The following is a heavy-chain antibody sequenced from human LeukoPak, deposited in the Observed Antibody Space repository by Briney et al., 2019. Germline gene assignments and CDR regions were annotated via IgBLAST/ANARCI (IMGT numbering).Heavy chain of an antibody. V-gene: IGHV3-23*01. CDR2: IGGPGYDI. Sequence: GGSLRLSCAASGFTFSDHAMTWVRQAPGKGLEWVSAIGGPGYDIMHADSVKGRFTISRDNSQNTLHLQMNSLRPDDTAVYYCAKGLRTETHGISWDPFDSWGQGTLVTVSS. D-gene: IGHD6-13*01. CDR3: AKGLRTETHGISWDPFDS. CDR1: GFTFSDHA. J-gene: IGHJ4*02.